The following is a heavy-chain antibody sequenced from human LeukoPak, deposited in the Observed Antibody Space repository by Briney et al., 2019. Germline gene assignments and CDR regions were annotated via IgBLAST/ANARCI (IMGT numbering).Heavy chain of an antibody. Sequence: SETLSLTCAVYGGSFSGYYWSWIRQPPGKGLEWIGEINHSGSTNYNPSLKSRVTISVDTSKNQFSLKLSSVTAADTAVYYCARAPYYDFWSGPDAFDIWGQGTMVTVSS. J-gene: IGHJ3*02. D-gene: IGHD3-3*01. CDR2: INHSGST. V-gene: IGHV4-34*01. CDR3: ARAPYYDFWSGPDAFDI. CDR1: GGSFSGYY.